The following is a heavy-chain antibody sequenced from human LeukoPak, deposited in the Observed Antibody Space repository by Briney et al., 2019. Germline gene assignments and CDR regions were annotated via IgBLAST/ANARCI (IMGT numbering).Heavy chain of an antibody. Sequence: GGSLRLSCAASGFTFTNYVMSWVRQAPGKGLEWLSAISNNGGNTYYAASVKGRFTISRDNSKNTLYLQMNSLRAEDTAVYYCAKVSRESPYSSSSTPFDYWGQGTLVTVSS. D-gene: IGHD6-6*01. CDR3: AKVSRESPYSSSSTPFDY. J-gene: IGHJ4*02. CDR1: GFTFTNYV. CDR2: ISNNGGNT. V-gene: IGHV3-23*01.